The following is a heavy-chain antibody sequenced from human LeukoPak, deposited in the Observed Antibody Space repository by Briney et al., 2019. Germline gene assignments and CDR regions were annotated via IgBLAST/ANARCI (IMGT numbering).Heavy chain of an antibody. CDR2: ISGSGGST. CDR1: GFTFSTYA. J-gene: IGHJ6*02. CDR3: AKRGFTYYYYYGMDV. D-gene: IGHD3-10*01. V-gene: IGHV3-23*01. Sequence: PGGSLRLSCAASGFTFSTYAMSWVRQAPGKGLEWVSGISGSGGSTYYADSVKGRFTISRDNSKNTLYLQVNSLRVEDTAIYYCAKRGFTYYYYYGMDVWGQGTTVTVSS.